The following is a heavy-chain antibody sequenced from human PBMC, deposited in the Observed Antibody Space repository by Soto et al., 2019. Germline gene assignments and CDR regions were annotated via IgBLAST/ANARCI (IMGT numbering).Heavy chain of an antibody. D-gene: IGHD1-1*01. CDR2: INHSGST. Sequence: PSETLSLTCAVYGGSFSGYYWTWIRQPPGTGLEWIGEINHSGSTNYNPSLKSRVTISVDTSKNQFSLKLTSVTAADTAVYYCARDKITGLCDYWGQGTLVVVS. V-gene: IGHV4-34*01. CDR3: ARDKITGLCDY. CDR1: GGSFSGYY. J-gene: IGHJ4*02.